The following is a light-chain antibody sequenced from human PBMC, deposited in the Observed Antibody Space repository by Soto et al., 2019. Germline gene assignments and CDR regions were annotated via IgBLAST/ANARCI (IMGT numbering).Light chain of an antibody. CDR2: KVS. V-gene: IGLV1-36*01. Sequence: QSVLTQTPSVSAAPRQRVTISCSGSSSNIGNNGVSWYQQLPGKAPKLLIYKVSNRPSGISNRFSGSKSGNTASLTISGLQAEDEADYFCTSPTPGSLYVFGSGTKLTVL. CDR1: SSNIGNNG. J-gene: IGLJ1*01. CDR3: TSPTPGSLYV.